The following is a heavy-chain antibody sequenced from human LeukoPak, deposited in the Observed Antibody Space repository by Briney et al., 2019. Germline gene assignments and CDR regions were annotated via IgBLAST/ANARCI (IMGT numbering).Heavy chain of an antibody. D-gene: IGHD3-3*01. CDR1: GGSISSYY. J-gene: IGHJ4*02. V-gene: IGHV4-59*01. CDR3: ARAHDFWSTPDSDY. CDR2: IYYSGST. Sequence: PSETLSLTCTVSGGSISSYYWSWIRQPPGKGLEWIGYIYYSGSTNYNPSLKSRVTISVDTSKNQSSLKLSSVTAADTAVYYCARAHDFWSTPDSDYLGQGTLVTVSS.